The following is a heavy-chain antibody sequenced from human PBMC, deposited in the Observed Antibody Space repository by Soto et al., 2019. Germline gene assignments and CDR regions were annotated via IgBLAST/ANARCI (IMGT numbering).Heavy chain of an antibody. D-gene: IGHD3-22*01. CDR3: ARDYYDSSGYQVDYYYYGMDV. J-gene: IGHJ6*02. V-gene: IGHV1-69*06. CDR2: IIPIFGTA. Sequence: QVQLVQSGAEVKKPGSSVKVSCKASGGTFSSYAISWVRQAPGQGLEWMGGIIPIFGTANYAQKFQGRVTITADKSTSTAYMELSSLRSEDTAVYYCARDYYDSSGYQVDYYYYGMDVWGQGTMVTVSS. CDR1: GGTFSSYA.